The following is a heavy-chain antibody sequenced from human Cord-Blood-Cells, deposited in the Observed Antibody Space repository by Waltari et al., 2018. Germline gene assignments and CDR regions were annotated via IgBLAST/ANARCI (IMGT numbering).Heavy chain of an antibody. CDR2: IYPGDSDT. V-gene: IGHV5-51*01. D-gene: IGHD3-9*01. J-gene: IGHJ6*02. Sequence: EVQLVQSGAEVKKPGESLKISCKGYGYSFTRYWIGWVRQMPGKGLEWMGIIYPGDSDTRYSPSFQGQVTISADKSISTAYLQWSSLKASDTAMYYCARHAPQYDILTGYYYYYGMDVWGQGTTVTVSS. CDR1: GYSFTRYW. CDR3: ARHAPQYDILTGYYYYYGMDV.